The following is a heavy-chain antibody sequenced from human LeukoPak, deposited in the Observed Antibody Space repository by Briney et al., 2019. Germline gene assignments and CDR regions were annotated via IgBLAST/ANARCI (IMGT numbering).Heavy chain of an antibody. D-gene: IGHD3-22*01. Sequence: GGSLRLSCTASGFTFGDYAMSWIRQAPGKGLEWVGFIRSKTYGEMTEYAASVKGRFTISRDDSKSTAHLQMNSLKTEDTAVYFCTSNHGSSGYIPDHWGRGALVTVSS. CDR3: TSNHGSSGYIPDH. J-gene: IGHJ4*02. CDR1: GFTFGDYA. V-gene: IGHV3-49*03. CDR2: IRSKTYGEMT.